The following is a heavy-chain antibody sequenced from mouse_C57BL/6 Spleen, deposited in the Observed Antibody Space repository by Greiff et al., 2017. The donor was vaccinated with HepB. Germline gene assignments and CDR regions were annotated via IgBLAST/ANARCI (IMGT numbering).Heavy chain of an antibody. CDR2: INYDGSST. CDR3: ARPYYYGFYWYFDV. CDR1: GFTFSDYY. Sequence: EVQRVESEGGLVQPGRSMKLSCTASGFTFSDYYMAWVRQVPEKGLEWVANINYDGSSTYYLDSLKSRFIISRDNAKNILYLQMSSLKSEDTATYYCARPYYYGFYWYFDVWGTGTTVTVSS. V-gene: IGHV5-16*01. J-gene: IGHJ1*03. D-gene: IGHD1-1*01.